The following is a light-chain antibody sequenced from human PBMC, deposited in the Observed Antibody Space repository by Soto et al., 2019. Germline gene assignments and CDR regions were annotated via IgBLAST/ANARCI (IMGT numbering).Light chain of an antibody. V-gene: IGLV2-14*01. J-gene: IGLJ3*02. CDR1: SSDVGGYNY. CDR2: EVT. Sequence: QSALTQPASVSGSPGQSITISCTGTSSDVGGYNYVSWYQQHPGKAPKLMISEVTNRPSGVSDRFSGSKSGNTASLTISGLQAEDEADYYCSSYTTTYTQVFGGGTKVTVL. CDR3: SSYTTTYTQV.